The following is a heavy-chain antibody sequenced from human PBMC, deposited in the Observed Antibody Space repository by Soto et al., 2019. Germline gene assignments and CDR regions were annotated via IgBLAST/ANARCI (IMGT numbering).Heavy chain of an antibody. CDR3: AGFPPFGEVPGFDY. CDR2: ISSISSTI. D-gene: IGHD3-3*01. V-gene: IGHV3-48*01. CDR1: GFTFSSYS. Sequence: EVQLVESGGGLVQPGGSLRLSCAASGFTFSSYSMNWVRQAPGKGLEWVSYISSISSTIYYADSVKGRFTISRDNAKNSLYPQMNSLSAQDKAVYYCAGFPPFGEVPGFDYWGQRTLVTVSS. J-gene: IGHJ4*02.